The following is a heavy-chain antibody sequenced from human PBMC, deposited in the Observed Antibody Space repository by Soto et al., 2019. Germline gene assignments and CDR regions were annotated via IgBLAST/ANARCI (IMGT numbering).Heavy chain of an antibody. Sequence: GGSLRLSCAASGFTFSSYAMSWVRQAPGKGLEWVSAISGSGGSTYYADSVKGRFTISRDNSKNTLYLQMNSLIAEDTAVYYFAKVVILVRFYYSSGMDVWGQGTTVTVSS. V-gene: IGHV3-23*01. CDR1: GFTFSSYA. J-gene: IGHJ6*02. D-gene: IGHD2-21*01. CDR2: ISGSGGST. CDR3: AKVVILVRFYYSSGMDV.